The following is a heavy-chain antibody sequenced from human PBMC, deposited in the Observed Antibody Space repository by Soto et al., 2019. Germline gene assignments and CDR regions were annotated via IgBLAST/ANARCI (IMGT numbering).Heavy chain of an antibody. CDR3: ARGSVVVVPAIRYSYYGMDV. J-gene: IGHJ6*02. CDR2: IYSGGST. CDR1: GFTVSSNY. V-gene: IGHV3-66*01. D-gene: IGHD2-21*02. Sequence: EVQLVESGGGLVQPGGSLRLSCAASGFTVSSNYMSWVRQAPGKGLEWVSVIYSGGSTYYADSVKGRFTISRDNSKNTLDLQMNRLRAEDTAVYYGARGSVVVVPAIRYSYYGMDVWGQGTTVTVSS.